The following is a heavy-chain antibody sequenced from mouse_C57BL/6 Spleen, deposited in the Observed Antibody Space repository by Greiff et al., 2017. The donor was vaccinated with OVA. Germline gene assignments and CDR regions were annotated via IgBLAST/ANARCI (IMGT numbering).Heavy chain of an antibody. V-gene: IGHV10-1*01. CDR3: VRHWYYGSSYYAIDY. D-gene: IGHD1-1*01. Sequence: DVLLVESGGGLVQPKGSLKLSCAASGFSFNTYAMNWVRQAPGKGLEWVARIRSKSNNYATYYADSVKDRFTISRDDSESMLYLQMNNLKTEDTAMYYCVRHWYYGSSYYAIDYWGQGTSVTVSS. CDR2: IRSKSNNYAT. J-gene: IGHJ4*01. CDR1: GFSFNTYA.